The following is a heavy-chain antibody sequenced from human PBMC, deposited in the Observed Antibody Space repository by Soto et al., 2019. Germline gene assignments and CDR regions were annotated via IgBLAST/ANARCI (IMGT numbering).Heavy chain of an antibody. CDR3: ARGGSDMDV. D-gene: IGHD3-10*01. V-gene: IGHV3-7*01. Sequence: EGQLVESGGGLVQPGDSLRLSCAASGFTFSSNWMTWVRQAPGKGLEWVANIGLDGSEKHFVDSVKGRFTISRDNAKNSLYLQMNFLRAEDTPIYYCARGGSDMDVCGKGTTVTVSS. CDR2: IGLDGSEK. J-gene: IGHJ6*03. CDR1: GFTFSSNW.